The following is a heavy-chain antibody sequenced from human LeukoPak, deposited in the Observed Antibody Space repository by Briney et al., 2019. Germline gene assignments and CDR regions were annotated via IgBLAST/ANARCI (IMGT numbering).Heavy chain of an antibody. CDR2: ISGGNGNT. J-gene: IGHJ4*02. Sequence: VASVTVSCKTSGYTLTNFGIGWVRQAPGQGLEWMGWISGGNGNTDYPQTLQDRFTMTTDTSTNTAYMELRNLRSDDTAVYYCARDLPLGSMGGSAFDLWGQGTLVIVSS. CDR1: GYTLTNFG. V-gene: IGHV1-18*01. CDR3: ARDLPLGSMGGSAFDL. D-gene: IGHD2-15*01.